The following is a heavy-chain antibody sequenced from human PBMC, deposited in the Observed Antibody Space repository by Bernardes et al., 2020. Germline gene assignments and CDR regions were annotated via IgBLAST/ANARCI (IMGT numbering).Heavy chain of an antibody. CDR1: SFA. CDR2: ITDTGGGT. CDR3: AMGACYCSGSSCPRILGYSYYYMIV. J-gene: IGHJ6*03. Sequence: GGSLRLSCAASSFAMNWVRQAPGKGLEGVSFITDTGGGTRYADSVNGRFTVSRDISTNTVYLQMSSLRVEDTAVYYCAMGACYCSGSSCPRILGYSYYYMIVWGKGTTVIITS. V-gene: IGHV3-23*01. D-gene: IGHD2-15*01.